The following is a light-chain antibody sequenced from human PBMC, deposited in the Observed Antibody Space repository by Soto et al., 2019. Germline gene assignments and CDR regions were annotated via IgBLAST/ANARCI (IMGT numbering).Light chain of an antibody. CDR2: KAS. CDR1: QSISGW. J-gene: IGKJ2*01. CDR3: QDYNSYPYN. V-gene: IGKV1-5*03. Sequence: DIPMTQSPSTLSASVGDSVTITCRASQSISGWLAWYQQKAGKAPKLLRYKASTLGSAVPSRFRGSGSGTEFTLTIRSLQPDYCATYYGQDYNSYPYNVGQGSKLEIK.